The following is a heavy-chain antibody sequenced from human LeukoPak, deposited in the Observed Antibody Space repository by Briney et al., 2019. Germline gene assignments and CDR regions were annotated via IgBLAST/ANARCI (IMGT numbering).Heavy chain of an antibody. CDR3: ARSLQQFSDS. Sequence: SRTLSLTCTVSGGSISSGSYYWSWIRQPAGKGLEWIGRFYTIGITNYNPSLKSRVTISVDTSKNQFFLKLSSVTAADTAVYYCARSLQQFSDSWGQGTLVTVSS. V-gene: IGHV4-61*02. CDR1: GGSISSGSYY. J-gene: IGHJ4*02. CDR2: FYTIGIT. D-gene: IGHD5-24*01.